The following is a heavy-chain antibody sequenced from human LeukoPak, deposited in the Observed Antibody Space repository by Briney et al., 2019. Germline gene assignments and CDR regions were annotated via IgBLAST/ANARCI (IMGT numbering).Heavy chain of an antibody. J-gene: IGHJ4*02. CDR3: ARGGSSGYYFDY. D-gene: IGHD3-22*01. V-gene: IGHV1-2*02. CDR1: GYTFTGYH. Sequence: GASVKVCCKASGYTFTGYHMYLVRQAPGQGLEWMGWINPNSGGTNYAQKFQGRVTMTRATSIRTPYMELSRLRSDDTAVYYCARGGSSGYYFDYWGQGTLVTVSS. CDR2: INPNSGGT.